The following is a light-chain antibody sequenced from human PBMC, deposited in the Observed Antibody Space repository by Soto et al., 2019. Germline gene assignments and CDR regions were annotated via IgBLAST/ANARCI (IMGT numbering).Light chain of an antibody. CDR3: SSYTTGTTPVL. J-gene: IGLJ2*01. V-gene: IGLV2-14*01. CDR2: EVN. Sequence: QSALTQPASVSGSPGQSITISCTGTSSDVGAYNYVSWYQQHPGKAPKLMIYEVNNRPSGVSNRFSGSKSGNTASLTISGLQAEDEADYYCSSYTTGTTPVLFGGGTKVTVL. CDR1: SSDVGAYNY.